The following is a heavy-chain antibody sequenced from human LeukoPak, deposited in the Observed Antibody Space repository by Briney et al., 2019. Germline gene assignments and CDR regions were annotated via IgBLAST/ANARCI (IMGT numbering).Heavy chain of an antibody. D-gene: IGHD3-22*01. CDR1: GASISSSY. CDR3: VRGNYDNRGYSNAFDI. V-gene: IGHV4-59*01. CDR2: IYYNGNT. J-gene: IGHJ3*02. Sequence: SGTLSLTCTVSGASISSSYWSWVRQLPGKRLEWIGFIYYNGNTNSNPSLKSRVTISVDTSKNQFSLKLTSVTAADTAVYYCVRGNYDNRGYSNAFDIWGQGAMVTVSS.